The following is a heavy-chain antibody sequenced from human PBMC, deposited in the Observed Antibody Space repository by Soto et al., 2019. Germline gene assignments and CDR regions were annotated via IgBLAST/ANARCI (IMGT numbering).Heavy chain of an antibody. J-gene: IGHJ5*02. Sequence: FSFSMYSMDWVRQAPGKGLEWVASISSGSAFIKYADSVKGRFTISRGNAKNSVSLQMDSLRVEDTAMYYCTRDQGGSYDSWFDPWGRGTLVTVSS. CDR2: ISSGSAFI. V-gene: IGHV3-21*01. CDR3: TRDQGGSYDSWFDP. D-gene: IGHD1-26*01. CDR1: FSFSMYS.